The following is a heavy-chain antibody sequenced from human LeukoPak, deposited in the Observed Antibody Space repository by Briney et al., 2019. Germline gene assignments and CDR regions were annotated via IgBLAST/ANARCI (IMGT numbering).Heavy chain of an antibody. CDR2: ISGGGGTT. CDR1: DFTFSTYA. V-gene: IGHV3-23*01. Sequence: GGSLRLSCAASDFTFSTYAMNWVRQAPGRGLEWVSTISGGGGTTYYADSVKGRFTISRDNSKNTLYLQMNSLRAEDTAIYYCAKESSMLRGPLVIYYFDFWGQGTLVTVSS. J-gene: IGHJ4*02. CDR3: AKESSMLRGPLVIYYFDF. D-gene: IGHD3-10*01.